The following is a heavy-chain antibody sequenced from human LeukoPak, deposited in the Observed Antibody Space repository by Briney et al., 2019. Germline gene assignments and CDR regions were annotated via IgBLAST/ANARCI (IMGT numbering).Heavy chain of an antibody. V-gene: IGHV3-23*01. CDR1: GFTFRNSV. CDR2: FTGGDGSA. Sequence: PGGSLRLSCGASGFTFRNSVMNWVRQAPAKGLEWVSTFTGGDGSAYYAASVKGRVTISRDNSKNTLYLQMNSLRAEDTALYYCAKEGFDYWGQGTLVTVSS. CDR3: AKEGFDY. J-gene: IGHJ4*02.